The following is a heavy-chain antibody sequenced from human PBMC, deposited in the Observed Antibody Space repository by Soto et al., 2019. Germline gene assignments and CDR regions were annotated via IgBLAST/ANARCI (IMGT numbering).Heavy chain of an antibody. CDR2: ITPMFGTA. D-gene: IGHD3-22*01. Sequence: ASVKVSCKASGGTFSRYTISWVRQAPGQGLEWMGGITPMFGTANYAQKFQGRVTIAADESTSTAYMELSSLRSEDTAVYYCARQFDYESSGYYYAYWGQGTVVTVSS. J-gene: IGHJ4*02. CDR3: ARQFDYESSGYYYAY. V-gene: IGHV1-69*13. CDR1: GGTFSRYT.